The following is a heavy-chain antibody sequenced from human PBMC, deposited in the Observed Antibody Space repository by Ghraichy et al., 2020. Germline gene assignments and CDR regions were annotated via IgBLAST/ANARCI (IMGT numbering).Heavy chain of an antibody. Sequence: GGSLRLSCVGSGFTLSSYNMNWVRQSPGKGLEWISYITSSSRSIFYADSVKGRFTISRDNAKNSVSLQMTSLRDEDTAEYYCARASRVVRFYYYDGMGVWAQGTTVTVSS. CDR2: ITSSSRSI. V-gene: IGHV3-48*02. CDR1: GFTLSSYN. J-gene: IGHJ6*02. CDR3: ARASRVVRFYYYDGMGV. D-gene: IGHD3-22*01.